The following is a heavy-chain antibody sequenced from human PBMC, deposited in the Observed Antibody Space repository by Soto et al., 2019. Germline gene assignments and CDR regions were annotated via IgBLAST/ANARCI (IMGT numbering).Heavy chain of an antibody. V-gene: IGHV3-30-3*01. CDR1: GFTFSAYA. CDR3: ATITVVRGVIYDAFDF. D-gene: IGHD3-10*01. Sequence: GGSLRLSCAASGFTFSAYAMHWVRQAPGKGLEWVAVISYDGTNNYYADSVKGRFTISRDNSKNTLFLQMNSLRSEDTAVYYCATITVVRGVIYDAFDFWGQGTMVTVSS. CDR2: ISYDGTNN. J-gene: IGHJ3*01.